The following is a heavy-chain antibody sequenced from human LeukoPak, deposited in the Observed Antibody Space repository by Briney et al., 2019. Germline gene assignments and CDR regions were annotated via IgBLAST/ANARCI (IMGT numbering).Heavy chain of an antibody. J-gene: IGHJ6*02. D-gene: IGHD5-12*01. CDR1: GGTFSSYA. V-gene: IGHV1-69*04. Sequence: ASVKVPCKASGGTFSSYAIGWVRQAPGQGLERMGRIIPILGIANYAQKFQGRVTITADKSTSTAYMELSSLRSEDTAVYYCARGELSGEYYGMDVWGQGTTVTVSS. CDR3: ARGELSGEYYGMDV. CDR2: IIPILGIA.